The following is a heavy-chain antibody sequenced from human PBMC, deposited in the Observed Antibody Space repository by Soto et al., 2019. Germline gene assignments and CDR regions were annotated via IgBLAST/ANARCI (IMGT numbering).Heavy chain of an antibody. Sequence: EVQLVESGGGLAQPGGSLRLSCVASGFTFTTDWMSWVRQDPGKGLEWVANIRQDGGAQYYVDSVKGRFTISRDNAKNSVYRKMDRLRGEDTAVYYCVRGGHGSGSYLGSYWGQGILVTVSS. CDR3: VRGGHGSGSYLGSY. CDR2: IRQDGGAQ. J-gene: IGHJ4*02. V-gene: IGHV3-7*03. CDR1: GFTFTTDW. D-gene: IGHD3-10*01.